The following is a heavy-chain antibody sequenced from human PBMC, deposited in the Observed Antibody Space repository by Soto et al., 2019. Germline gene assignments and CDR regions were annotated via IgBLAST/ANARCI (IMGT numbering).Heavy chain of an antibody. D-gene: IGHD6-19*01. J-gene: IGHJ3*02. Sequence: PGGSLRLSCAASGFTFSSYAMKWVRQAPGKGLEWVAVISYDGSNKYYADSVKGRFTISRDNSKNTLYLQMNSLRAEDTAVYYCAKDFLRQWLASSDAFDIWGQGTMVTVSS. V-gene: IGHV3-30*18. CDR2: ISYDGSNK. CDR1: GFTFSSYA. CDR3: AKDFLRQWLASSDAFDI.